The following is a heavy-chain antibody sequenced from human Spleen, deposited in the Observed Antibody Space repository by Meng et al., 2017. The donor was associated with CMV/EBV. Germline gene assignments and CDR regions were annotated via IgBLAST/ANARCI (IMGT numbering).Heavy chain of an antibody. J-gene: IGHJ4*02. CDR3: ARGTSDRLLDY. CDR1: GFIFSSYA. V-gene: IGHV3-30-3*01. D-gene: IGHD6-6*01. CDR2: ISYDGSDK. Sequence: SCVGSGFIFSSYAVDWVRQAPGKGLEWVALISYDGSDKYYADSVKGRFTMSRDNYKNTVYLEMNSLRGDDTAAYFCARGTSDRLLDYWGQGTLVTVSS.